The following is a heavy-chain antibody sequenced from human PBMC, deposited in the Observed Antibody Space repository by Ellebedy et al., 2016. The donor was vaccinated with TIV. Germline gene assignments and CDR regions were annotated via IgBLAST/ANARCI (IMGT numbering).Heavy chain of an antibody. Sequence: GSLRLXXAVSGGSFSANYWSWIRQSPGKGLEWIGEINHVGSTHFNPSLQSRVTMSVDTSKNHFSLKLKSVTAADTALYFCAKSMAAGDRYFDLWGRGTLVTVSS. V-gene: IGHV4-34*01. CDR2: INHVGST. CDR3: AKSMAAGDRYFDL. J-gene: IGHJ2*01. CDR1: GGSFSANY. D-gene: IGHD6-13*01.